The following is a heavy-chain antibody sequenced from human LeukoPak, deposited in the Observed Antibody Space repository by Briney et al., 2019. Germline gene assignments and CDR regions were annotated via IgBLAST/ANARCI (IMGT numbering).Heavy chain of an antibody. Sequence: AASVKVSCKASGGTFSSYAISWVRQAPGQGLEWMGRIIPILGIANYAQKFQGRVTITADKSTSTAYMELSSLRSEDTAVYYCAKDRVGTDYNWFDPWGQGTLVTVSS. J-gene: IGHJ5*02. CDR1: GGTFSSYA. V-gene: IGHV1-69*04. D-gene: IGHD1-26*01. CDR3: AKDRVGTDYNWFDP. CDR2: IIPILGIA.